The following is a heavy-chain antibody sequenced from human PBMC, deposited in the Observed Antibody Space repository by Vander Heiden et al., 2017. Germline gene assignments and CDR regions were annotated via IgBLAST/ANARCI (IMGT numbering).Heavy chain of an antibody. CDR3: ARDGGMSGRGYYYYGMDV. Sequence: QVQLVESGGGVVQPGRSLRLSCAASGFTFSSYGMHWVRQAPGKGLEWVAVIWYDGSNKYYADSVKGRFTISRDNSKNTLYLQMNSLRAEDTAVYYCARDGGMSGRGYYYYGMDVWGQGTTVTLSS. J-gene: IGHJ6*02. CDR1: GFTFSSYG. V-gene: IGHV3-33*01. CDR2: IWYDGSNK. D-gene: IGHD3-16*01.